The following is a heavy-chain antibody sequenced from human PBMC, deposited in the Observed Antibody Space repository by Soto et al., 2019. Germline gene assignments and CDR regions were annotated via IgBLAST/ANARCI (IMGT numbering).Heavy chain of an antibody. V-gene: IGHV4-34*01. D-gene: IGHD5-18*01. J-gene: IGHJ6*02. CDR3: AAGKTRGYRLGTRQFFSYGPDV. Sequence: SETLSLTCAAYGGYFSGYYWSWIRQPPGKGLEWIGEINHSGSTNYNPSLKSRVTISVDTSKNQFSLKVASVTAADTAVYFCAAGKTRGYRLGTRQFFSYGPDVSGDGVTVT. CDR2: INHSGST. CDR1: GGYFSGYY.